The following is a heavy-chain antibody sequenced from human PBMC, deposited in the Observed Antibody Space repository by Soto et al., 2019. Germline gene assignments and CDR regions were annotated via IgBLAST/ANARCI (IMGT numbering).Heavy chain of an antibody. D-gene: IGHD3-10*01. CDR3: AREGGEGSLSNWFDP. Sequence: GGSLRLSCAASGFTFSSYAMHWVRQAPGKGLEWVAVISYDGSNKYYADSVKGRFTISRDNSKNTLYLQMNSLRAEDTAVYYCAREGGEGSLSNWFDPWGQGTLVTVSS. CDR1: GFTFSSYA. CDR2: ISYDGSNK. V-gene: IGHV3-30-3*01. J-gene: IGHJ5*02.